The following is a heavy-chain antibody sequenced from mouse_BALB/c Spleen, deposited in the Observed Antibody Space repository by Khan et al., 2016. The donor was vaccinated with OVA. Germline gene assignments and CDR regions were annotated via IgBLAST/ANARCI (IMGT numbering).Heavy chain of an antibody. Sequence: VQLQESGAELAKPGASVKMSCKASGYTFTSYWIHWVNQRPGQGLEWIGYINPSTGYTEYNQKFKDKATLTTDKSSSTAYMQLSSLTSEDSAVYYCERRGLYGIFPYWGQGTLVTVSA. CDR3: ERRGLYGIFPY. D-gene: IGHD2-1*01. CDR1: GYTFTSYW. CDR2: INPSTGYT. V-gene: IGHV1-7*01. J-gene: IGHJ3*01.